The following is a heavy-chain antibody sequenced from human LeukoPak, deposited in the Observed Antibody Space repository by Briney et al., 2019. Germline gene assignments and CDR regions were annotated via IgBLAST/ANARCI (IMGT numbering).Heavy chain of an antibody. Sequence: GGSLRLSCAASGFTFSSYWMHWVRQAPGEGLGWVSRINSDGSSTSYADSVKGRFTISRDNAKNTLYLQMNSLRAEDTAVYYCARDRRDGYNLDYWGQGTLVTVSS. CDR1: GFTFSSYW. CDR3: ARDRRDGYNLDY. CDR2: INSDGSST. J-gene: IGHJ4*02. V-gene: IGHV3-74*01. D-gene: IGHD5-24*01.